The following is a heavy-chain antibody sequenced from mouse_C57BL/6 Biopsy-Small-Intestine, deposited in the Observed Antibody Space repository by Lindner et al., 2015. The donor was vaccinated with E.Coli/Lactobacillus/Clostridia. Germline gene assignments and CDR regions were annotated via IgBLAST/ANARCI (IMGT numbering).Heavy chain of an antibody. CDR2: ISSGSSTI. J-gene: IGHJ3*01. CDR3: ASNWDGFLY. CDR1: GFTFSDYG. D-gene: IGHD4-1*02. V-gene: IGHV5-17*01. Sequence: EVQLQESGGGLVKPGGSLKLSCAASGFTFSDYGMHWLRQAPEKGLEWVAYISSGSSTISYADTVKGRFTISRDNDKNTLFLQMTSLRSEDTAMYYCASNWDGFLYWGQGTLVTVSA.